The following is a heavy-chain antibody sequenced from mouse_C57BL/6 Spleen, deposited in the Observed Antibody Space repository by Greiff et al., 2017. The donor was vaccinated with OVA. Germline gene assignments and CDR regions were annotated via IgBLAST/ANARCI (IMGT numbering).Heavy chain of an antibody. CDR2: ISYGGST. CDR1: GFTITSGYV. CDR3: ARAAVYAMDY. V-gene: IGHV3-1*01. J-gene: IGHJ4*01. Sequence: EVMLVESGPGMVKPSRSLSLTCTVSGFTITSGYVSHLLRHPPGNLLEWMSIISYGGSTNYNPSLKSRISITHDTSKNHFCLKMNAVTTEDTATYYCARAAVYAMDYWGQGTSVTVSS.